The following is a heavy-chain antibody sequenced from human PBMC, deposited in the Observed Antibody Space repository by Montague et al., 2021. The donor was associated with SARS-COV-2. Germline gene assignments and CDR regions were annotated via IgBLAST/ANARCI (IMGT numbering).Heavy chain of an antibody. J-gene: IGHJ6*02. V-gene: IGHV4-59*01. CDR2: IYYSGSA. D-gene: IGHD3-3*01. Sequence: SETLSLTCTVSGGSISSYYWSWIRQPPGKGMEWIGYIYYSGSANYNPSLRRQVPISVDTYKNQFSLKLSSVTAADTAAYYCARGRRITIFGVGLSNYYGMDGWGQGTTVTVSS. CDR3: ARGRRITIFGVGLSNYYGMDG. CDR1: GGSISSYY.